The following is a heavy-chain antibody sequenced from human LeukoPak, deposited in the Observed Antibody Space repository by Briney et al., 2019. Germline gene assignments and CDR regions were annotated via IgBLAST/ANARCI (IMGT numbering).Heavy chain of an antibody. J-gene: IGHJ4*02. D-gene: IGHD2-2*01. CDR3: ARAPDIVVVPAAIPGGY. Sequence: GASVKVSCKASGYTFTGYYMHWVRQAPGQGLEWMGWINPNSGGTNYAQKFQGRVTMTRDTSISTAYMELSRLRSDDTAVYYCARAPDIVVVPAAIPGGYWGQGTLVTVSS. V-gene: IGHV1-2*02. CDR1: GYTFTGYY. CDR2: INPNSGGT.